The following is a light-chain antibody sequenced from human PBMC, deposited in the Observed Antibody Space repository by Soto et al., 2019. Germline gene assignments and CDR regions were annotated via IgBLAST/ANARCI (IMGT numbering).Light chain of an antibody. V-gene: IGLV7-43*01. CDR1: NGAVTSGFF. J-gene: IGLJ3*02. CDR2: NTN. Sequence: QAVVTQEPSLTVSPGGTFTLTCAYNNGAVTSGFFPNWFQLKPGQAPRALIYNTNKTHSWTPARFSGSLLGGKAALTLSGAQHDDEAEYYCLLFLVDTQVGLFGGGTKLTVL. CDR3: LLFLVDTQVGL.